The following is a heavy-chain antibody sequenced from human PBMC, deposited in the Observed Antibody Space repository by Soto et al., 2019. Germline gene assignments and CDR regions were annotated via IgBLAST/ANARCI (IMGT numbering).Heavy chain of an antibody. CDR3: AKMSDFWSGSPTYHFDY. V-gene: IGHV3-23*01. J-gene: IGHJ4*02. CDR1: EFTLSRYA. CDR2: ISGSGSST. D-gene: IGHD3-3*01. Sequence: PGGALRLSCAASEFTLSRYALGLVRPGPGEGLGWVSVISGSGSSTYYADSVKGRFTISRDNSKKTLYVQMNSLRAEDTAVYYCAKMSDFWSGSPTYHFDYWGQGTQVTAPQ.